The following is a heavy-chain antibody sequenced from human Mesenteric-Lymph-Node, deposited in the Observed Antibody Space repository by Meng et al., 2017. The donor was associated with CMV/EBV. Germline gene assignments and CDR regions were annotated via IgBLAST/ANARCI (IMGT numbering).Heavy chain of an antibody. D-gene: IGHD2-2*01. V-gene: IGHV3-30*02. CDR2: IWYDGSNK. J-gene: IGHJ6*02. CDR1: GFTFSSYG. CDR3: AKDLEDIVVVPAAMLSGSYYGMDV. Sequence: GGSLRLSCAASGFTFSSYGMHWVRQAPGKGLEWVAGIWYDGSNKYYADSVKGRFPISRDNSKNTLYLQMNSLRAEDTAVYYCAKDLEDIVVVPAAMLSGSYYGMDVWGQGTTVTVSS.